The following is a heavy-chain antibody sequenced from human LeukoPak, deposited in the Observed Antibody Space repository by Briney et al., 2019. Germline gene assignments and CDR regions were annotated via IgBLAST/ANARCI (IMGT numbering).Heavy chain of an antibody. CDR1: GFTFSSYG. V-gene: IGHV3-33*01. J-gene: IGHJ6*02. Sequence: RGALRLSCAASGFTFSSYGMHWVRQAPGKGREGVAVIWYDGSNKYYGDSVEGRFTISRDNSKKTLYLQMNSLRVEDTAVYYCARGLDSDYYGMDVWGQGTTVTVSS. CDR2: IWYDGSNK. D-gene: IGHD3-16*01. CDR3: ARGLDSDYYGMDV.